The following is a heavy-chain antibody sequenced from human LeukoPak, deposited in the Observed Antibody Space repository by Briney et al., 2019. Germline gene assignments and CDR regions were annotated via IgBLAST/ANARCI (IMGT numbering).Heavy chain of an antibody. CDR2: IRDSGET. CDR1: GFSVSNYY. Sequence: GGSLRLSCAGSGFSVSNYYMSWVRQAPGKGLEWVSLIRDSGETFYADPVKGRFTISRDNSKNTMYLQMNRLRVEDTAVYLCARDRAVTQDWVEFDPWGQGTLVTVSS. CDR3: ARDRAVTQDWVEFDP. V-gene: IGHV3-66*03. J-gene: IGHJ5*02. D-gene: IGHD4-17*01.